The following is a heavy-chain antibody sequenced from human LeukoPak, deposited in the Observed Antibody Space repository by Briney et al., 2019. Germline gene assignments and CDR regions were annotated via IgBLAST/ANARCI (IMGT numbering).Heavy chain of an antibody. J-gene: IGHJ5*02. CDR2: ISAYNGNT. D-gene: IGHD2-2*02. V-gene: IGHV1-18*01. Sequence: GASVKVSCKASGYTITSYGISWVRRAPGQGLECMGWISAYNGNTNYAQNLQGRVTMTTDTSTSTAYMELRSLRSDDTAVYCCARDFSPKDIVVVPAAIPEGRFDPWGQGTLVTVSS. CDR3: ARDFSPKDIVVVPAAIPEGRFDP. CDR1: GYTITSYG.